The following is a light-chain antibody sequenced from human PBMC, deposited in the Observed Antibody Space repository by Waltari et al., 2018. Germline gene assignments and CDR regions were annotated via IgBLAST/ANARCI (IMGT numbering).Light chain of an antibody. V-gene: IGKV1-39*01. CDR3: QQSYSTPWT. J-gene: IGKJ1*01. Sequence: DIQMTQSPSSLSASVGDLVTITCRASQSISSYLNWYQQKPGKAPKLLIYAASSLQSGVPSRFSGSGSRTDFTLTISSLQPEDFATYYCQQSYSTPWTFGQGTKVEIK. CDR1: QSISSY. CDR2: AAS.